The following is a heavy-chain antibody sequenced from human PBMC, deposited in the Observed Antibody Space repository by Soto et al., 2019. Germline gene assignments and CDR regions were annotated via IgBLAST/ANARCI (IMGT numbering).Heavy chain of an antibody. CDR1: GFSLSNARMG. D-gene: IGHD3-10*01. Sequence: QVTLKESGPVLVKPTETLTLTCTVSGFSLSNARMGVSWIRQPPGKALEWLAHIFSNDEKSYSTSLKSRLTISKDTSKSQVVLTMTNMDPVDTATYYCARILYGPIRRELLSLSFDYWGQGTLVTVSS. V-gene: IGHV2-26*01. CDR2: IFSNDEK. CDR3: ARILYGPIRRELLSLSFDY. J-gene: IGHJ4*02.